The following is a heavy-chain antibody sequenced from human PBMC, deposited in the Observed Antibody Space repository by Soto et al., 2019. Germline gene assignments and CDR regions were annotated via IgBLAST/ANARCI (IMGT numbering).Heavy chain of an antibody. D-gene: IGHD5-12*01. Sequence: AASVKVSCKASGGSFSNLGISWVRQAPGQGLEWMGGIVPVFGRPNYAQRFRGRLTITADESTSTGYMELISLRSDDTAVYYCAREGSGYNFWGQGTQVTVSS. CDR3: AREGSGYNF. V-gene: IGHV1-69*13. CDR2: IVPVFGRP. CDR1: GGSFSNLG. J-gene: IGHJ4*02.